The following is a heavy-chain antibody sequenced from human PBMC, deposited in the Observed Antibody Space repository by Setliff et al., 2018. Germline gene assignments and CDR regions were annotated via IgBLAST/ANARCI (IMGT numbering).Heavy chain of an antibody. V-gene: IGHV7-4-1*02. CDR3: ARGPLHYDFWSGYSNWFDP. J-gene: IGHJ5*02. D-gene: IGHD3-3*01. Sequence: ASVKVSCKASGYTFTSYAMNWVRQAPGQGLEWMGWINTNTGNPTYAQGFTGRFVFSLDTSVSTAYLQISSLKAEDTAVYYCARGPLHYDFWSGYSNWFDPWGQGTLVTVSS. CDR2: INTNTGNP. CDR1: GYTFTSYA.